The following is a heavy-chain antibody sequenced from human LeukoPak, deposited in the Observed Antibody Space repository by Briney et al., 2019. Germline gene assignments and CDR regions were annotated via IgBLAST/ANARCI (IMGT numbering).Heavy chain of an antibody. CDR3: ARDFDF. V-gene: IGHV6-1*01. CDR1: GVSISNYY. J-gene: IGHJ3*01. Sequence: SETLSLTCTVSGVSISNYYWNWIRQSPSRGLEWLGRTYYRSKWYHDYAVPVKSRMTINPDTSKNQFSVQLNSVTPEDTAVYYCARDFDFWGQGTMVTVSS. CDR2: TYYRSKWYH.